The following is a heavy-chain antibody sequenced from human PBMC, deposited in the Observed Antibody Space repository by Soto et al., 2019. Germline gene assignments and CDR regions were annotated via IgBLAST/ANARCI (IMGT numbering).Heavy chain of an antibody. D-gene: IGHD1-7*01. CDR3: GRERGETWDYEAS. J-gene: IGHJ5*02. CDR2: LNTYGNT. Sequence: QVQLQESGPGLVRPSETLSLTCTVSGGSISSYRWSWIRQPAGKGLEWIGRLNTYGNTHYNPSLKGRVTLSVDTSRNQFCLTLRPATAAASAVYHCGRERGETWDYEASWGQGTPVTVSS. CDR1: GGSISSYR. V-gene: IGHV4-4*07.